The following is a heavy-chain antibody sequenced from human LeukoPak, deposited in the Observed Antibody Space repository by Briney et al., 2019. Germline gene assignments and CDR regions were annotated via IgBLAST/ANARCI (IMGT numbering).Heavy chain of an antibody. J-gene: IGHJ4*02. CDR1: EFTFRSYA. V-gene: IGHV3-15*01. CDR2: IKTKDDGGTT. CDR3: TTWTSD. D-gene: IGHD3/OR15-3a*01. Sequence: GGSLRLSGAASEFTFRSYAMTWVRQAPGKGLEWVGLIKTKDDGGTTEYAAPVKGRFTISRDDSKKTLYLQMNSLKSEDTGMYYCTTWTSDWGQGALVTVSS.